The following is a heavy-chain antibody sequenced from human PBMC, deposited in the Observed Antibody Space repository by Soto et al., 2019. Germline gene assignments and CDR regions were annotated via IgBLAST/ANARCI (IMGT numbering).Heavy chain of an antibody. J-gene: IGHJ3*02. CDR2: IWYDGSNK. D-gene: IGHD3-16*01. Sequence: ESGGGVVQPGRSLRLSCAASGFTFSSYGMHWVRQAPGKGLEWVAVIWYDGSNKYYADPVKGRFTISRDNSKNTLYLQMNGLRAEDTAVYYCGRDAPDYDYIRRDAFDIWGQGTMVTVSS. CDR3: GRDAPDYDYIRRDAFDI. V-gene: IGHV3-33*01. CDR1: GFTFSSYG.